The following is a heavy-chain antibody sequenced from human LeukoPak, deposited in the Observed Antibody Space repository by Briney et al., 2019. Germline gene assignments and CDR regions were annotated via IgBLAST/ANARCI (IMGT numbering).Heavy chain of an antibody. CDR1: GCTFSSHA. CDR2: ISSNGGST. Sequence: GGSLRLSCSASGCTFSSHAMHWVRQAPGKGLEYVSAISSNGGSTYYADSVKGRFTISRDNSKNTLYLQMSSLRAEDTAVYYCVKDGSDWGYDYVWGSYRIFFDYWGQGTLVTVSS. J-gene: IGHJ4*02. CDR3: VKDGSDWGYDYVWGSYRIFFDY. V-gene: IGHV3-64D*06. D-gene: IGHD3-16*02.